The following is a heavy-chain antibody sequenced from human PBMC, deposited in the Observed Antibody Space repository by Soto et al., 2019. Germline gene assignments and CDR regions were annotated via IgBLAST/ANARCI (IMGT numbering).Heavy chain of an antibody. D-gene: IGHD3-22*01. CDR2: INHSGRV. J-gene: IGHJ5*01. V-gene: IGHV4-34*01. Sequence: PSETLSLTCAFYVGSFSGHSWTCIRHSPGKGLEWIGDINHSGRVNYSPSLKSRVTISLDTSKNQFSLTLSAVTAADTAMYYCSTRAYDTNAYYRFDPLGQGTLVKVSS. CDR1: VGSFSGHS. CDR3: STRAYDTNAYYRFDP.